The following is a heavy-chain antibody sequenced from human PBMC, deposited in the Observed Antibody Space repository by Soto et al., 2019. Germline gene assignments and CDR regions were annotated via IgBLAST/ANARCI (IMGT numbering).Heavy chain of an antibody. Sequence: PSETLSLTCAVYGGSFSGYYWSWIRQPPGKGLEWIGEINHSGSTNYNPSLKSRVTISVDTSKNQFSLKLSSVTAADTAVYYCARGKKYDFWSGYRSYFDYWGKGTLVTVSS. J-gene: IGHJ4*02. D-gene: IGHD3-3*01. CDR2: INHSGST. CDR3: ARGKKYDFWSGYRSYFDY. V-gene: IGHV4-34*01. CDR1: GGSFSGYY.